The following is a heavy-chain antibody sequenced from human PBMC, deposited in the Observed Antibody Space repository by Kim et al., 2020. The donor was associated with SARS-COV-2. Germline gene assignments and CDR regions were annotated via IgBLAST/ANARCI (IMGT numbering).Heavy chain of an antibody. CDR2: INHSGST. CDR1: GGSFSGYY. J-gene: IGHJ4*02. V-gene: IGHV4-34*01. CDR3: ARAHDYGPFDY. Sequence: SETLSLTCAVYGGSFSGYYWSWIRQPPGKGLEWIGEINHSGSTNYNPSLKSRVTISVDTSKNQFSLKLSSVTAADTAVYYCARAHDYGPFDYWGQGTLVT. D-gene: IGHD4-17*01.